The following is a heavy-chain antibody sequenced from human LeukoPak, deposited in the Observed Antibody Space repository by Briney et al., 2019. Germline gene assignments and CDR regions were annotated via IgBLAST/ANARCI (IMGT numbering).Heavy chain of an antibody. CDR2: ISHSGST. V-gene: IGHV4-4*02. J-gene: IGHJ4*02. Sequence: SETLSLTCAVSGGSISSRDWWTWVRQPPGKGLEWIGEISHSGSTNYNPSLKSRVSISMDKSKNRFSLKLTSVTAADTAVYYCAINGGSTNFDYWGQGTLVTVSS. D-gene: IGHD4-23*01. CDR3: AINGGSTNFDY. CDR1: GGSISSRDW.